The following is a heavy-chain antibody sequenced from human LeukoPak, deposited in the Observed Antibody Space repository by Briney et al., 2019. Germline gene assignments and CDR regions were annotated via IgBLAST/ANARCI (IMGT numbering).Heavy chain of an antibody. D-gene: IGHD2-21*01. CDR1: GYTFTSYD. CDR3: AGDPGYSYAFDI. J-gene: IGHJ3*02. CDR2: MNPNSGNT. Sequence: ASVKVSCKASGYTFTSYDINWVRQATGQGLEWMGWMNPNSGNTGYAQKFQGRVTITRNTSISTAYMELSSLRSEDTAVYYCAGDPGYSYAFDIWGQGTVVIVSS. V-gene: IGHV1-8*03.